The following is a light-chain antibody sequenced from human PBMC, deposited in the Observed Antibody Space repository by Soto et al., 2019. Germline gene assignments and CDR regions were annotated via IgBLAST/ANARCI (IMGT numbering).Light chain of an antibody. V-gene: IGKV3-11*01. CDR3: QQRSNWPAFT. CDR2: DAS. J-gene: IGKJ5*01. CDR1: QSVSSY. Sequence: EIVLTQSPATLSLSPGERATLSCRASQSVSSYLAWYQQKPGQAPRLLIYDASNRATGIPPRFSGSGSGTDFTLTIRSLEPEDFAVYYCQQRSNWPAFTFVQGTRLEI.